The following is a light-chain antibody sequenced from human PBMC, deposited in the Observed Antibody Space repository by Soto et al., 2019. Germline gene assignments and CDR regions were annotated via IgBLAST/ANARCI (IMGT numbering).Light chain of an antibody. Sequence: SYELTQPPSVSVSPGQTARITCSGDKLGEKFACWYQQKPGQSPVVVIYEDKKRPSAIPERFSGSNSGNTSPLTISGTEAMDEADYYCQTWDNSTVVFGGGTKLTVL. J-gene: IGLJ2*01. CDR1: KLGEKF. CDR3: QTWDNSTVV. CDR2: EDK. V-gene: IGLV3-1*01.